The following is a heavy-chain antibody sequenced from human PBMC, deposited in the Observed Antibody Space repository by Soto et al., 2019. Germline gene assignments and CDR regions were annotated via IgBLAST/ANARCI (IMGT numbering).Heavy chain of an antibody. Sequence: SVPLSLTCIVSGGSISCYYWRLIRHPAGKELEWIGRIYSDGTTNYNPSLKGRGTMSVDTSKKQISLKLTSVTAADTAMYYCARDRGYRSGSFGSWGQGVLVTVSS. CDR3: ARDRGYRSGSFGS. V-gene: IGHV4-4*07. D-gene: IGHD5-18*01. CDR1: GGSISCYY. CDR2: IYSDGTT. J-gene: IGHJ5*02.